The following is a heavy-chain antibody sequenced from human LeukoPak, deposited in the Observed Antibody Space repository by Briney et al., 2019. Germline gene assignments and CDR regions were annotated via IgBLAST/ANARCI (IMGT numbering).Heavy chain of an antibody. J-gene: IGHJ4*02. CDR2: IYYRGTT. V-gene: IGHV4-39*01. CDR3: ARMTLAHYFDY. Sequence: SETLSLTCTVSGGSISSSYYWVWIRPPPGKGLEWIGSIYYRGTTYYTPSLKSRLTISVDTSKNQFSPKLSSVTATDTAVYYCARMTLAHYFDYWGQGTLVSVSS. CDR1: GGSISSSYY.